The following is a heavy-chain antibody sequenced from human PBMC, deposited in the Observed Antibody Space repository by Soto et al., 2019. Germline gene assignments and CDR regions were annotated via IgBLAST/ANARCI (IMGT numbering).Heavy chain of an antibody. D-gene: IGHD3-10*01. CDR3: ARHVSGSDYPNTLNWFDP. CDR1: GGSISSSSYY. V-gene: IGHV4-39*01. J-gene: IGHJ5*02. Sequence: SETLSLTCTVSGGSISSSSYYWGWIRQPPGKGLEWIGSIYYSGSTYYNPSLKSRVTISVDTSKNQFSLKLSSVTAADTAVYYCARHVSGSDYPNTLNWFDPWGEGTLVTVSS. CDR2: IYYSGST.